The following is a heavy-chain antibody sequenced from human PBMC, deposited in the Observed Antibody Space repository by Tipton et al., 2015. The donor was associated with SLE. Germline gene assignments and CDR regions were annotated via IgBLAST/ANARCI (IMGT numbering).Heavy chain of an antibody. CDR3: ARDLGPLGYASD. CDR2: IKRDGSEK. CDR1: GFTFSDYW. Sequence: SLRLSCTASGFTFSDYWMTWVRQAPGKGLEWVANIKRDGSEKYYVDSVKGRFTISRDNARNSLYLRMNNLRAEDTALYFCARDLGPLGYASDWGQGALVTVSS. D-gene: IGHD3-10*01. J-gene: IGHJ4*02. V-gene: IGHV3-7*01.